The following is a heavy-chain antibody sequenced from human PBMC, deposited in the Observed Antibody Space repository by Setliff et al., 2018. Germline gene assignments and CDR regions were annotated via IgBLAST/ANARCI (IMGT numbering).Heavy chain of an antibody. CDR1: GGSINNYY. CDR3: ARDRSAYNYGLDV. V-gene: IGHV4-59*01. J-gene: IGHJ6*02. Sequence: PSETLSLTCTVSGGSINNYYWSWIRQAPGKGLEWVGYVYYTGTTNYSPSLKGRVIISVDASKNRLSLQLNSVTPADTAVYYCARDRSAYNYGLDVWGQGTMVTVSS. CDR2: VYYTGTT.